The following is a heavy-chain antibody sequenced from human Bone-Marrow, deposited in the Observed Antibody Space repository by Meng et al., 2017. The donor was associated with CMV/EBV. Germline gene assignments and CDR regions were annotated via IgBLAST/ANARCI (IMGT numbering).Heavy chain of an antibody. Sequence: GESLKISCAASGFTFSSYAMHWVRQAPGKGLEWVSSISSSSSYIYYADSVKGRFTISRDNAKNSLYLQMNSLRAEDTAVYYCARDWDYYGMDVWGQGTTVTVSS. CDR2: ISSSSSYI. CDR1: GFTFSSYA. J-gene: IGHJ6*02. CDR3: ARDWDYYGMDV. V-gene: IGHV3-21*01. D-gene: IGHD3-16*01.